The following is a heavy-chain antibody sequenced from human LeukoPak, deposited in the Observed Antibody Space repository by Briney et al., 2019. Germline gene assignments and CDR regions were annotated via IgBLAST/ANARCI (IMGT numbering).Heavy chain of an antibody. D-gene: IGHD4-17*01. Sequence: ASVKVSCKASGGTFSSYAISWVRQAPGQGLEWMGGIIPIFGTANYAQKFQGRVTITTDESTSTAYMELSSLRSEDTAVYYCARDYLSGEALGAFDIWGQGTMVTVSS. J-gene: IGHJ3*02. CDR1: GGTFSSYA. V-gene: IGHV1-69*05. CDR3: ARDYLSGEALGAFDI. CDR2: IIPIFGTA.